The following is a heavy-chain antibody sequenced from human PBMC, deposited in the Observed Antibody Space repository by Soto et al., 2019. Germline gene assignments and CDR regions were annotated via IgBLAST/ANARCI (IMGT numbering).Heavy chain of an antibody. CDR3: ARVREVRFLERQLPVFDF. D-gene: IGHD3-3*01. CDR1: GFTFTSYD. J-gene: IGHJ4*02. CDR2: INGGNGNT. Sequence: ASVKVSCKTSGFTFTSYDIHWVRQAPGQRLEWMGWINGGNGNTKYSQKFQGRVTITRDTSANTASLELSSLRPEDTAVYYCARVREVRFLERQLPVFDFWGQGTLVTVS. V-gene: IGHV1-3*01.